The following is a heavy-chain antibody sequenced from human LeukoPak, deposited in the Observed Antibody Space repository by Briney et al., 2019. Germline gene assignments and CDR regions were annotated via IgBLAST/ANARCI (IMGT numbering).Heavy chain of an antibody. V-gene: IGHV4-38-2*02. J-gene: IGHJ4*02. CDR2: IYKTGSA. D-gene: IGHD3-16*02. CDR1: GYSISIGHY. CDR3: ARDFKAVIQYFDY. Sequence: SETLSLTCTVSGYSISIGHYWGWIRPPPGKGLEWIGSIYKTGSAFYNSSLKSRVTISVDTSKNQFSLKLSSVTAADTAVYYCARDFKAVIQYFDYWGQGTLVTVSS.